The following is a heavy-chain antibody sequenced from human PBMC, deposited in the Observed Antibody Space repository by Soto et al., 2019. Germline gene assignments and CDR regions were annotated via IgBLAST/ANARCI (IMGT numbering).Heavy chain of an antibody. CDR3: WRDDGDDSTDF. CDR1: GYTFTAYV. CDR2: IASHDGST. Sequence: QVQLIQSAAEVKRPGASVRVSCRASGYTFTAYVLNWVRRAPGQGLEWMGRIASHDGSTVSAQSFQGGTTMTRVTFANRAYLEVGALTYDDAGLYFCWRDDGDDSTDFWGQGTLVTVSS. J-gene: IGHJ4*02. D-gene: IGHD3-22*01. V-gene: IGHV1-18*04.